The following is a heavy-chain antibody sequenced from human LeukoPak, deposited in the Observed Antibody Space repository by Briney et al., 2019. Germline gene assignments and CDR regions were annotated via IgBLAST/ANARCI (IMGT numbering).Heavy chain of an antibody. Sequence: GSLRLSCAASGFTVSSNYMSWVRQAPGKGLEWVAVTSSDINVKLYADSVKGRFTISRDNSRSTLYLQMNSLRPEDTAIYYCAREGYYGSGSPPSLYFDYWGQGTLVTVSS. CDR1: GFTVSSNY. V-gene: IGHV3-30*03. CDR3: AREGYYGSGSPPSLYFDY. CDR2: TSSDINVK. J-gene: IGHJ4*02. D-gene: IGHD3-10*01.